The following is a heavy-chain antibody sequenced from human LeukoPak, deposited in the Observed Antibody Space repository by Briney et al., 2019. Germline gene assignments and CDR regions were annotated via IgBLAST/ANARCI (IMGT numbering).Heavy chain of an antibody. CDR2: ISSSSSTI. Sequence: PGGSLRLSCAASGFTVSSNYMSWVRQAPGKGLERVSYISSSSSTIYYADSVKGRFTISRDNAKNSLYLQMNSLRAEDTAVYYCARADRGVFDIWGQGTMVTVSS. J-gene: IGHJ3*02. CDR3: ARADRGVFDI. CDR1: GFTVSSNY. V-gene: IGHV3-48*01.